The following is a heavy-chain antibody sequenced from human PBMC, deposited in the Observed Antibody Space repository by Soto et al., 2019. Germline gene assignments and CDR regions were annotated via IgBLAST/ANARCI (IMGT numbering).Heavy chain of an antibody. J-gene: IGHJ4*02. CDR1: GFTFSGYT. Sequence: GGSLXLSCAASGFTFSGYTINWVRQAPGKGLEWVSSISSSSTYIFYADSVMGRFTISRDNAKNSLYLQMNSLRAEDTAVYYCARDFSGYSYGFDYWGQGTLVTVSS. D-gene: IGHD5-18*01. CDR3: ARDFSGYSYGFDY. CDR2: ISSSSTYI. V-gene: IGHV3-21*01.